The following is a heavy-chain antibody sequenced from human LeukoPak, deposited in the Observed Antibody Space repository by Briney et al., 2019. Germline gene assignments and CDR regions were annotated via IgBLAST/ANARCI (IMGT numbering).Heavy chain of an antibody. Sequence: SETLSLTCTVSGGSISSYYWSWIRQPPGKGLEWIGYIYYSGSTNYNPSLKSRVTISVDTPKNQFSLKLSSVTAADTAVYYCARDLGVYPMFDPWGQGTLVTVSS. CDR2: IYYSGST. D-gene: IGHD6-13*01. J-gene: IGHJ5*02. CDR1: GGSISSYY. V-gene: IGHV4-59*01. CDR3: ARDLGVYPMFDP.